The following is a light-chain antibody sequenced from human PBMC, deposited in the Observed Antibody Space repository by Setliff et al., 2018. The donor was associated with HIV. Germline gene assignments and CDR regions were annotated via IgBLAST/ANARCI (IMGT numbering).Light chain of an antibody. J-gene: IGLJ1*01. CDR2: YTN. CDR1: TGAVTSSYY. V-gene: IGLV7-43*01. CDR3: LLFFANDYF. Sequence: QAVVTQEPSLTVSPGGTVTLTCASSTGAVTSSYYPSWFQQKPGQAPRPLIYYTNNRRSWTPARISGSLLGGKAALTLSNVQPEDEAEYYCLLFFANDYFFGGGTKVTVL.